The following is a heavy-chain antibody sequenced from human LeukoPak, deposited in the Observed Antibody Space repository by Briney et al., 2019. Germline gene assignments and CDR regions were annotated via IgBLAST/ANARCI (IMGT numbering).Heavy chain of an antibody. D-gene: IGHD3-10*01. CDR3: TTEAYYGSGI. CDR1: GFTFSNAW. V-gene: IGHV3-15*01. CDR2: IKSKTDGGTA. J-gene: IGHJ4*02. Sequence: GGSLRLSCAASGFTFSNAWMSWVRQAPGKGLEWVGRIKSKTDGGTADYAAPVKGRFTISRDDSKNKMYLQMNSLKAEDTAVYYCTTEAYYGSGIWGQGTLVSVSS.